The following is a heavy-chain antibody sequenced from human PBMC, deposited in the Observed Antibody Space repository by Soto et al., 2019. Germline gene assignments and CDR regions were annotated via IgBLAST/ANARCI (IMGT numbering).Heavy chain of an antibody. CDR1: GFTFTSYA. V-gene: IGHV3-30-3*01. CDR3: ARTAAAGTRYYRMDV. D-gene: IGHD6-13*01. Sequence: QVQLVESGGGVVQPGGSLRLSCAASGFTFTSYAMHWVRQAPGKGLEWVAAVSYDGNDNYYADFVKGRFTISRDNSKNSLNLQMDSLRPEDTAVYSCARTAAAGTRYYRMDVWRQWTTVTVS. J-gene: IGHJ6*02. CDR2: VSYDGNDN.